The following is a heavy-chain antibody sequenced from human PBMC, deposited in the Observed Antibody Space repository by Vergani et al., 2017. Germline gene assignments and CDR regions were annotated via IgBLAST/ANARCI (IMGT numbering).Heavy chain of an antibody. CDR1: GESIRSGSHY. V-gene: IGHV4-39*07. J-gene: IGHJ1*01. CDR3: ARSGFWRSYQLLRGSEYFQH. D-gene: IGHD2-2*01. Sequence: QVKLQESGPGLLKPSQTLSLTCTVSGESIRSGSHYWSWIRQPPGKGLEWIGEINHSGSTNYNPSLKSRVTISVDTSKNQFSLKLSSVTAADTAVYYCARSGFWRSYQLLRGSEYFQHWGQGTLVTVSS. CDR2: INHSGST.